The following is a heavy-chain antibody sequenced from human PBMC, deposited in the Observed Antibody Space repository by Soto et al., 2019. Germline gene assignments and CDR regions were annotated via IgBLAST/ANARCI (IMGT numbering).Heavy chain of an antibody. CDR1: GGSISSSSYY. Sequence: PSETLSLTCTVSGGSISSSSYYWGWIRQPPGKGLEWIGSIYYSGSTYYNPSLKSRVTISVDTSKNQLSLKLSSVTAADTAVYYCARQPLLLYYSGTTSITWFDPWGQGTLVTVSS. J-gene: IGHJ5*02. V-gene: IGHV4-39*01. CDR3: ARQPLLLYYSGTTSITWFDP. D-gene: IGHD1-7*01. CDR2: IYYSGST.